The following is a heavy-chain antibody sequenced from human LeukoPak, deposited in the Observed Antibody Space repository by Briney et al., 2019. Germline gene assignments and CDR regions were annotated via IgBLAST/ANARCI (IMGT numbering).Heavy chain of an antibody. CDR1: GFTFSSYA. CDR2: ISYDGSNK. D-gene: IGHD6-13*01. Sequence: GGSLRLSCAASGFTFSSYAMHWVRQAPGKGLEWVAVISYDGSNKYYADSVKGRFTISRDNSKNTLYLQMNSLRAEDTAVYYCQPSSSNDYWGQGTLVTVSS. V-gene: IGHV3-30-3*01. J-gene: IGHJ4*02. CDR3: QPSSSNDY.